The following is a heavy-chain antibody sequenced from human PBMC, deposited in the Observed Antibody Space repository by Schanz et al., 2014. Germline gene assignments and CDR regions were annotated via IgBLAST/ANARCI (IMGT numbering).Heavy chain of an antibody. CDR3: AKDPSHGDYDYYFDY. J-gene: IGHJ4*02. V-gene: IGHV3-23*04. Sequence: VQLVESGGGVVQPGRSLRLSCAASGFIFSSYGLHWVRQAPGKGLEWVSTISASGGSTYYADSVKGRFTISRDNSKNILYLQMNSLRAEDTAVYYCAKDPSHGDYDYYFDYWGQGTLVTVSS. CDR1: GFIFSSYG. D-gene: IGHD3-22*01. CDR2: ISASGGST.